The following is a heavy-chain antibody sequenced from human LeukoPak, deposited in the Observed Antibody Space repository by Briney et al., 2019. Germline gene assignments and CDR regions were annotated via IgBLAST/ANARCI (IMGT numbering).Heavy chain of an antibody. CDR2: ISGGGDYT. CDR1: GFIFSSNA. CDR3: VKVGSNYGDPKDY. J-gene: IGHJ4*02. D-gene: IGHD4-17*01. V-gene: IGHV3-23*01. Sequence: GGSLRLSCAASGFIFSSNAMSWVRQAPGTGLEWVSTISGGGDYTFYADSVKGRFTVSRDNSKNTLFVQMNSLRADDTAVYYCVKVGSNYGDPKDYWGQGTLVSVTS.